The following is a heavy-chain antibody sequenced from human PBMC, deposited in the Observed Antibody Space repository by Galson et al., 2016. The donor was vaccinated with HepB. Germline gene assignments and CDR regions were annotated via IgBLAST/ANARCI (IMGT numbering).Heavy chain of an antibody. V-gene: IGHV3-23*01. Sequence: SLRLSCAASGFTFSSYDMSWVRQAPGKGLEWVSDITGSGGRTNYVDSVKGRFTISRDNSKNTLYLQMNSLRAEDTAVYYCAKGLTAAAPGWTPSGGQGTTATVSS. J-gene: IGHJ6*02. CDR1: GFTFSSYD. D-gene: IGHD6-13*01. CDR2: ITGSGGRT. CDR3: AKGLTAAAPGWTPS.